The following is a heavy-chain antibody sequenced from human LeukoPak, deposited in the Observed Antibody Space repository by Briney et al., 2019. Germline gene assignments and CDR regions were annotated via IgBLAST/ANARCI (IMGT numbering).Heavy chain of an antibody. Sequence: SETLSLTCTVSGGSISRGGYYWSWIRQHPGKGLEWIGYIYYSGSTYYNPSLKSRLTISLDTSKNQFSLKLSSVTAADTAVYFCARSQGLYGADSVDAFDIWGQGTVVSVSS. CDR3: ARSQGLYGADSVDAFDI. V-gene: IGHV4-31*03. D-gene: IGHD4-17*01. CDR2: IYYSGST. J-gene: IGHJ3*02. CDR1: GGSISRGGYY.